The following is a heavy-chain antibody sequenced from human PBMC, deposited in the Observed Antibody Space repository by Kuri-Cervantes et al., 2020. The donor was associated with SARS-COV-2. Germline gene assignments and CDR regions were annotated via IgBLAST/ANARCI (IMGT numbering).Heavy chain of an antibody. CDR1: GGTLSSYA. Sequence: SVKVSCKASGGTLSSYAISWVRQAPGQGLEWMGRIIPIFGTANYAQKFQGRVTITADESTSTAYMELSSLRSEDTAVYYCARDCKDSSSSSTFDYWGQGTLVTVSS. V-gene: IGHV1-69*13. CDR3: ARDCKDSSSSSTFDY. J-gene: IGHJ4*02. CDR2: IIPIFGTA. D-gene: IGHD6-6*01.